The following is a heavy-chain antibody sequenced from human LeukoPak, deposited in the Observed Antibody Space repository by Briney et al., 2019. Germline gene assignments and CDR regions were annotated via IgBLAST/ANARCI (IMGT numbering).Heavy chain of an antibody. CDR3: AILGGATAYFDF. J-gene: IGHJ4*02. Sequence: GASVKVSCKASGYTFTSYDINWVRQATGQGREWMGWVNPNSGNTGYAQKFQGRVTITRNTSISTAYMKLSSLRSEDTAVYYCAILGGATAYFDFWAREPWSPSPQ. CDR1: GYTFTSYD. CDR2: VNPNSGNT. V-gene: IGHV1-8*03. D-gene: IGHD1-26*01.